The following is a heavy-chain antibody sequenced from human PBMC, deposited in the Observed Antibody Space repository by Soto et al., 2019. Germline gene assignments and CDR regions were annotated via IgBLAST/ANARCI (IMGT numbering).Heavy chain of an antibody. V-gene: IGHV4-61*03. J-gene: IGHJ6*02. Sequence: SETLSLTCTVSGGSVSSNYYYWSWIRQPPGKGLEWLGYIFNSGSTKYNPSLKSRVTISVDTSTNRFSLRLSSVTAADTAVYYCARVKDAMDVWGQGTTVTVSS. CDR2: IFNSGST. CDR1: GGSVSSNYYY. CDR3: ARVKDAMDV.